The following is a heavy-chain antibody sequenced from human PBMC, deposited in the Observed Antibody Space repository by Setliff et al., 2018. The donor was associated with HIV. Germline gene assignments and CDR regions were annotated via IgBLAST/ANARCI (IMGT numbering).Heavy chain of an antibody. CDR3: ARDEDTGLKMYVVTPPYLDY. CDR2: IYPGDSDT. CDR1: GYTFTSYW. V-gene: IGHV5-51*01. Sequence: GESLKISCKVSGYTFTSYWIAWVRQMPGKGLEWMGIIYPGDSDTRYSPSFQGQVTISADKSITTAYLQWSSLGASDTAMYYCARDEDTGLKMYVVTPPYLDYWGQGTLVTVS. J-gene: IGHJ4*02. D-gene: IGHD2-8*01.